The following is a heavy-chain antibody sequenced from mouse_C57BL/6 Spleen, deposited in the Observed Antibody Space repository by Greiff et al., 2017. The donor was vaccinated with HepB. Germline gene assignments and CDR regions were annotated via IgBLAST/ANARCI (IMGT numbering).Heavy chain of an antibody. D-gene: IGHD1-1*01. CDR2: IYPGDGDT. V-gene: IGHV1-82*01. CDR3: AREGITTIDY. J-gene: IGHJ2*01. CDR1: GYAFSSSW. Sequence: QVQLQHSGPELVKPGASVKISCKASGYAFSSSWMNWVKQRPGKGLEWIGRIYPGDGDTNYNGKFKGKATLTADKSSSTAYMQLSSLTSEDSAVYFCAREGITTIDYWGQGTTLTVSS.